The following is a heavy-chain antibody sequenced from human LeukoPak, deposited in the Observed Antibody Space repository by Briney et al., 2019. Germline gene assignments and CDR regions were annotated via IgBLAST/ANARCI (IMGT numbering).Heavy chain of an antibody. CDR1: GFTFSSYV. CDR2: ISGSGGST. Sequence: GGSLRLSCAASGFTFSSYVMSWVRQAPGKGLEFVSAISGSGGSTYYADSVKGRFTVSRDNSKNTLYLQMNSLRAEDTAVYYCAKEVGYSRLNYYFDYWGQGALVTVSS. V-gene: IGHV3-23*01. CDR3: AKEVGYSRLNYYFDY. D-gene: IGHD6-13*01. J-gene: IGHJ4*02.